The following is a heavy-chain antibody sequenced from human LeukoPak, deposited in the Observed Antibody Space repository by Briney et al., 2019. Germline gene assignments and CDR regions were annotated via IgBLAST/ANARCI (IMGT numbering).Heavy chain of an antibody. CDR3: ARAFITIFGVVNWFDP. J-gene: IGHJ5*02. D-gene: IGHD3-3*01. CDR2: ISAYNGNT. CDR1: GYTFTSYG. V-gene: IGHV1-18*01. Sequence: ASVKVSCKASGYTFTSYGISWARQAPGQGLEWMGWISAYNGNTNYAQKLQGRVTMTTDTSTSTAYMELRSLRSDDTAVYYCARAFITIFGVVNWFDPWGQGTLVTVSS.